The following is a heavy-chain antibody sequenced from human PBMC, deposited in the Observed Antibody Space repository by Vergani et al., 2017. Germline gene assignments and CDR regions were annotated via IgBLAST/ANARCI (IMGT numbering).Heavy chain of an antibody. CDR3: ARHRGSGGFFPSSYFYVMDV. CDR1: DSSIMTNPY. J-gene: IGHJ6*02. CDR2: IHHSGDT. D-gene: IGHD3-10*01. V-gene: IGHV4-38-2*01. Sequence: QVQLQESGPGLVTPSETLTLTCDVSDSSIMTNPYWGWFRQSPGKGLEWIGCIHHSGDTHYNSSLKSRVSISIVSSSKFSLSLTSVTAADTAIYYCARHRGSGGFFPSSYFYVMDVWGHGTTVTVSS.